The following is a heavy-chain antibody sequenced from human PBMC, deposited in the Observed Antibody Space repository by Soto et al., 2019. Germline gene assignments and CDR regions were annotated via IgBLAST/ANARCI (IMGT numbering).Heavy chain of an antibody. CDR1: GLTFSSYG. Sequence: GGSLRLSCAASGLTFSSYGMHWVRQAPGKGLEWVAVIWYDGSNKYYADSVKGRFTISRDNSKNTLYLQMNSLRAEDTAVYYCARGGYCSGGSCFQPKISGMDVWGQGTTVTVS. CDR3: ARGGYCSGGSCFQPKISGMDV. D-gene: IGHD2-15*01. V-gene: IGHV3-33*01. CDR2: IWYDGSNK. J-gene: IGHJ6*02.